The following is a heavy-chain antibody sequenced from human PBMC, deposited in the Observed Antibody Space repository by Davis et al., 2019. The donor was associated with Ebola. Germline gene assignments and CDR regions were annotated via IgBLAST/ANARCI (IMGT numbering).Heavy chain of an antibody. J-gene: IGHJ4*02. CDR1: GGSFSGYY. CDR3: ARRMGSSSWIY. V-gene: IGHV4-34*01. Sequence: SETLSPTCAVHGGSFSGYYWSWIRQPPGKGLEWIGEINHSGSTNYNPSLKSRVTISVDTSKNQFSLKLSSVTAADTAVYYCARRMGSSSWIYWGQGTLVTVSS. D-gene: IGHD6-13*01. CDR2: INHSGST.